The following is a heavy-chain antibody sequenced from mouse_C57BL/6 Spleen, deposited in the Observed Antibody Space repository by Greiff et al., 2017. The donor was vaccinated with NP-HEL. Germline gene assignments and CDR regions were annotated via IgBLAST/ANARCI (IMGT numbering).Heavy chain of an antibody. D-gene: IGHD2-1*01. CDR3: ARSYGNPYWYFDV. J-gene: IGHJ1*03. CDR1: GYSFTSYY. V-gene: IGHV1-66*01. Sequence: QVQLQQSGPELVKPGASVKISCKASGYSFTSYYIHWVKQRPGQGLEWIGWIYPGSGNTKYNEKFKGKATLTADTSSSTAYMQLSSLTSEDSAVYYCARSYGNPYWYFDVWGTGTTVTVSS. CDR2: IYPGSGNT.